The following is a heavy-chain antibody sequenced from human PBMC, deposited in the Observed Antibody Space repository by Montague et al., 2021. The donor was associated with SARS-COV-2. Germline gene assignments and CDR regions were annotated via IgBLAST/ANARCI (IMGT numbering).Heavy chain of an antibody. CDR3: ARVRYFDTTFDY. V-gene: IGHV2-70*01. Sequence: PALVKPTQTLTLTSTFSGFSLSTSGMCVSWIRQPPGKALEWLALIDWXDDKFYSTSLKTRLTISKDTSKNQVVLTMTNMDPVDTATYYCARVRYFDTTFDYWGQGTLVTVFS. CDR1: GFSLSTSGMC. J-gene: IGHJ4*02. CDR2: IDWXDDK. D-gene: IGHD3-9*01.